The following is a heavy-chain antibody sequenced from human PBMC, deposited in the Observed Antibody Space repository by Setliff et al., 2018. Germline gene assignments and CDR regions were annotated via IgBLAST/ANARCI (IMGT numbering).Heavy chain of an antibody. CDR2: IIPILGIA. V-gene: IGHV1-69*10. CDR1: GGTFSSYA. J-gene: IGHJ4*02. Sequence: WASVKVSCKASGGTFSSYAISWVRQAPGQGLEWMGGIIPILGIANYAQKFQGRVTMTKDTSTTTVYMELSSLRSEDTAVYYCARAPLESGYYYGQGHYFDNWGQGALVTVSS. CDR3: ARAPLESGYYYGQGHYFDN. D-gene: IGHD5-18*01.